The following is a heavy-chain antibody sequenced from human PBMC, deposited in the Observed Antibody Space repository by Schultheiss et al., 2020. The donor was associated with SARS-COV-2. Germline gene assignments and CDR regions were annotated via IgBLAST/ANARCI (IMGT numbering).Heavy chain of an antibody. D-gene: IGHD3-3*01. CDR3: ATHPYDFWTAYHDY. Sequence: GGSLRLSCAGSGFSFSTYAMSWVRQAPGKGLEWVSGISGSGGSTYSADSVKGRFTISRDNSKNTLYLQMNSLRAEDTAVYYCATHPYDFWTAYHDYWGQGTLVTVSS. V-gene: IGHV3-23*01. CDR2: ISGSGGST. CDR1: GFSFSTYA. J-gene: IGHJ4*02.